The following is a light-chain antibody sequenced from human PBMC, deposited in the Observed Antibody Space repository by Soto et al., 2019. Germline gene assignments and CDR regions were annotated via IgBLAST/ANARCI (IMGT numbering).Light chain of an antibody. CDR1: SSDIGGYNY. CDR2: DVS. CDR3: SSYTSTSTLV. J-gene: IGLJ3*02. V-gene: IGLV2-14*01. Sequence: QSALTQPASVSGSPRQSVTISCTGTSSDIGGYNYVSWYQQHPGKAPKLMIYDVSNRPSGVSNRFSGSKSGNTASLTISGIQADDEADYYCSSYTSTSTLVFGGGTKLTVL.